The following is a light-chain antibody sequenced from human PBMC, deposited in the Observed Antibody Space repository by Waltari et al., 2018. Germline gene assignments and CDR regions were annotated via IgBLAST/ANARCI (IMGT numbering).Light chain of an antibody. CDR3: QSYDNNLSGWV. Sequence: QSVLTQSPSVSGAPGQRVTISCTGSGSNIGANYGVHWYQQLPGSAPKVLIYNNNNRPSVVPDRFAGSKSGTSASLAITGLQAGDEAAYYCQSYDNNLSGWVFGGGTKLTVL. CDR2: NNN. CDR1: GSNIGANYG. J-gene: IGLJ3*02. V-gene: IGLV1-40*01.